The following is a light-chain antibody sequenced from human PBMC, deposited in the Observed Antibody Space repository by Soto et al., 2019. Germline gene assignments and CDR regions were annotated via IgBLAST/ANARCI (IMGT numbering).Light chain of an antibody. Sequence: DILMTQSPSSLSPSVGDRVTITCQASQDISKYLNWYQQKPGTPPKLLIYHSSNLETGVPSRFSGSGSGTHFILTISSLQPEDIATYFCQQYVSFPRTFGQGTKL. CDR2: HSS. CDR1: QDISKY. V-gene: IGKV1-33*01. CDR3: QQYVSFPRT. J-gene: IGKJ2*01.